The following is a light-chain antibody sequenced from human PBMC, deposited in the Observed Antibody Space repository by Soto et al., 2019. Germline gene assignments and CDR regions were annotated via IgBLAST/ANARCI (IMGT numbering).Light chain of an antibody. CDR2: DVT. CDR1: PSDIGAYNY. Sequence: QSALTQPASVSGSPGQSITISCSGTPSDIGAYNYVSWYQHLPGKAPKVIIYDVTNRPSGVSSRFSGSKSGTTASLTISGLQAEDEANYYCGSYTISSTLMIFGGGTKLTV. J-gene: IGLJ2*01. CDR3: GSYTISSTLMI. V-gene: IGLV2-14*03.